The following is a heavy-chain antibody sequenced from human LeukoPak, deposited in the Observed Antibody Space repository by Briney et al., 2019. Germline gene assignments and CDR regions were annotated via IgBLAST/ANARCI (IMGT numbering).Heavy chain of an antibody. CDR1: GGTFSSYT. Sequence: SVKVACKASGGTFSSYTISWVRQAPGQGLEWMGRIIPILGIANYAQKFQGKVTITADKSTSTAYMELSSLRSEDTAVYYCARARKDYDFWSGYSPFDYWGQGTLVTVSS. CDR2: IIPILGIA. CDR3: ARARKDYDFWSGYSPFDY. V-gene: IGHV1-69*02. J-gene: IGHJ4*02. D-gene: IGHD3-3*01.